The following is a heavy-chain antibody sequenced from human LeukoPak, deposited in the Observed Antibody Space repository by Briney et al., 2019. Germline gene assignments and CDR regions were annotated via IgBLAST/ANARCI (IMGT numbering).Heavy chain of an antibody. Sequence: GASVKASCKASGYTFTSYGISWVRQAPGQGLEWMGWINPNSGGTNYAQKFQGRVTMTRDTPISTAYMELSRLRSDDTAVYYCARVRWSSGFDYWGQGTLVTVSS. CDR1: GYTFTSYG. CDR2: INPNSGGT. D-gene: IGHD6-19*01. V-gene: IGHV1-2*02. CDR3: ARVRWSSGFDY. J-gene: IGHJ4*02.